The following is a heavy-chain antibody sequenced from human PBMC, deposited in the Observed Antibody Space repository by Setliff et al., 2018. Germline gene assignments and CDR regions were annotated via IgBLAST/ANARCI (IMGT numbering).Heavy chain of an antibody. J-gene: IGHJ6*03. D-gene: IGHD4-4*01. CDR2: IWYDGSNK. CDR3: ARSTETFSGEDFYFFYYMDV. CDR1: GFTFNNFA. V-gene: IGHV3-33*01. Sequence: PGGSLRLSCAASGFTFNNFAMHWVRQAPGKGLEWVAVIWYDGSNKYYADSVKGRFTISRDSSRNTLYLQMSSLRPEDTALYYCARSTETFSGEDFYFFYYMDVWGKGTTVTVSS.